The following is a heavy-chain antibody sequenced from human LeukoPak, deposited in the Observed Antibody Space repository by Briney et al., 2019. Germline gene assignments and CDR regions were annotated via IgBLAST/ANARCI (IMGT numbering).Heavy chain of an antibody. D-gene: IGHD6-13*01. J-gene: IGHJ4*02. Sequence: GGSLRLSCAASGLTFSSYTMNWVRQAPGKGLEWLSGIRGSGGSTYYADSVKGRFTISRDNSKNTLYLQMNSLRAEDTAVYYCAKPPIWLQLVPYWGQGTLVTVSS. V-gene: IGHV3-23*01. CDR1: GLTFSSYT. CDR2: IRGSGGST. CDR3: AKPPIWLQLVPY.